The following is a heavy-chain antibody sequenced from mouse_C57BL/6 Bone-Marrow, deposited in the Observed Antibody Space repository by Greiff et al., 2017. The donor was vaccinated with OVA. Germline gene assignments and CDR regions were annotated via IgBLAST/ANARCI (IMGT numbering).Heavy chain of an antibody. CDR3: TTWGKGYAMDY. V-gene: IGHV14-4*01. J-gene: IGHJ4*01. CDR1: GFNIKDDY. D-gene: IGHD2-1*01. Sequence: VQLQQSGAELVRPGASVKLSCTASGFNIKDDYMHWVKQRPEQGLEWIGWIDPENGDTEYASKFQGKATITADKSSNTAYLQLSSLTSEDTAVYYCTTWGKGYAMDYWGQGTSVTVSS. CDR2: IDPENGDT.